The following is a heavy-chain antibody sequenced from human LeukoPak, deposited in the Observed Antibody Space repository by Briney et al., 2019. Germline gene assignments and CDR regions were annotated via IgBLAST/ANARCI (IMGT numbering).Heavy chain of an antibody. V-gene: IGHV3-7*01. CDR2: IKQDGSEK. Sequence: GGSLRLSCAASGFTFSSYWMSWVRQAPGKGLEWVANIKQDGSEKYYVDSVKGRFTISRDNAKNSLYLQMNSLRAEDTAVYYCARTYYSSGWYRFDYWGQGALVTVSS. J-gene: IGHJ4*02. CDR1: GFTFSSYW. D-gene: IGHD6-19*01. CDR3: ARTYYSSGWYRFDY.